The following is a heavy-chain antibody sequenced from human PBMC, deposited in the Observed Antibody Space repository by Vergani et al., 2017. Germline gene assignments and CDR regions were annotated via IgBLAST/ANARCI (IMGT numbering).Heavy chain of an antibody. D-gene: IGHD3-22*01. Sequence: QLQLQESGSGLVKPLQTLSLTCAVSGGSISSGGYSWSWIRQPPGKGLEWIGYIYHSGSTYYNPSLKSRVTISVDRSKNQFSLKLSSVTAADTAVYYCARGHDSSGYYYDYWGQGTLVTVSS. CDR3: ARGHDSSGYYYDY. V-gene: IGHV4-30-2*01. J-gene: IGHJ4*02. CDR2: IYHSGST. CDR1: GGSISSGGYS.